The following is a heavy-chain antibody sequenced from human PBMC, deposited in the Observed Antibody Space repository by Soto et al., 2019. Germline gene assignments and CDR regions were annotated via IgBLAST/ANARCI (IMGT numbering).Heavy chain of an antibody. J-gene: IGHJ4*02. Sequence: EVQLLDSGGGLVQPGGSLRLACAASGFTFSSYAMSWVRQAPGKGLEWVSAISGSGGSTYYADSVKGRFPSSRDNSENTLDLKMNSLRAEDTAGYYCAKGAVEQWPLLWGQGNLVTVSS. CDR2: ISGSGGST. V-gene: IGHV3-23*01. CDR1: GFTFSSYA. D-gene: IGHD6-19*01. CDR3: AKGAVEQWPLL.